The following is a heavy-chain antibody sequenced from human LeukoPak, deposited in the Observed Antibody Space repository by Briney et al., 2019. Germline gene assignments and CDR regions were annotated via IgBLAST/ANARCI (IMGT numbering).Heavy chain of an antibody. J-gene: IGHJ4*02. CDR3: ARDPKSQLLLDY. CDR1: GFTFTDEY. D-gene: IGHD2-2*01. Sequence: ASVKVSCKSSGFTFTDEYIHWVRQAPGQGLEWMGWINPYSGAINYAQKFQGRVILTRDTSISTAYMELSRLTSGDTAVYYCARDPKSQLLLDYWGQGTLVTVSS. V-gene: IGHV1-2*02. CDR2: INPYSGAI.